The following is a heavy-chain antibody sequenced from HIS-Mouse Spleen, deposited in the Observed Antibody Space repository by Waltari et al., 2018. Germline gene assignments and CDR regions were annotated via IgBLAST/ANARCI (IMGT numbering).Heavy chain of an antibody. CDR3: AYGDYFDY. CDR1: GGSISSSSYY. D-gene: IGHD4-17*01. J-gene: IGHJ4*02. V-gene: IGHV4-39*01. CDR2: ICYSGST. Sequence: QLQLQESGPGLVKPSETLSLTCTVSGGSISSSSYYWGWIRQPPGEGLEWVGSICYSGSTHYNPSLKRRVTISVDTSKNQFSLKLSSVTAADTAVYYCAYGDYFDYWGQGTLVTVSS.